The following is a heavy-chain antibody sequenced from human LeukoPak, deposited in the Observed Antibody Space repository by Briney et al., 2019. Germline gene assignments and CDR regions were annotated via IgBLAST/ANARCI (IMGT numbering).Heavy chain of an antibody. Sequence: GGSLRLSCAASGFTFSNYAMSWVRQAPGKGLEGVSAISGGGDSTYYADSVKGRFTISRDNSKNTLYLQMNSLRAEDTAVYYCAKGPTSARAFDIWGQGTMVTVSS. J-gene: IGHJ3*02. D-gene: IGHD1-14*01. CDR2: ISGGGDST. V-gene: IGHV3-23*01. CDR1: GFTFSNYA. CDR3: AKGPTSARAFDI.